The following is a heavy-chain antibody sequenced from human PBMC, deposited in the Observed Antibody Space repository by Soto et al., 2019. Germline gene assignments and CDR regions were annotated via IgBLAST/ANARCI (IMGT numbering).Heavy chain of an antibody. CDR2: IFHTGTT. V-gene: IGHV4-31*03. Sequence: QVQLQESGPGLAKPSQTLSLTCTVSGASLSSGGYYWTWIRQVPGKALEWIGYIFHTGTTFYNPSRKSRVVMSIEKSDNQFSLNLRSVTAADTAVYYCARGLGYDSNGRFLAALDVWGQGTMVTVSS. CDR3: ARGLGYDSNGRFLAALDV. D-gene: IGHD3-22*01. CDR1: GASLSSGGYY. J-gene: IGHJ3*01.